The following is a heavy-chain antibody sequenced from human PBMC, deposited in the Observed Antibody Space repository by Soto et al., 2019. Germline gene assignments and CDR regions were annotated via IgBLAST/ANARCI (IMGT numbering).Heavy chain of an antibody. CDR3: ARGVATAGPFPSFDY. D-gene: IGHD6-13*01. J-gene: IGHJ4*02. V-gene: IGHV4-34*02. CDR1: GGSFGGT. CDR2: ISHSGSS. Sequence: QVQLQQWGAGLLKPSETLSRICAVYGGSFGGTYGAGTANPPGKGLEWMGEISHSGSSNYNPSLTSRVTISVDTSKNQFSLKLTSVTAADTAVYYCARGVATAGPFPSFDYWDQGTLVTVSS.